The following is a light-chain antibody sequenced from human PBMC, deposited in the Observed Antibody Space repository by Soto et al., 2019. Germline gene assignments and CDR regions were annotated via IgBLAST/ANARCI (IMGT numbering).Light chain of an antibody. J-gene: IGKJ1*01. CDR1: QSVSSY. Sequence: EIVLTQSPATLSLSPGERATLSCRASQSVSSYLAWYQQKPGQAPRLLIYDASNRATGIPARFSVSGSGTVFALTISRLEHDDFAVYYCQQRSNWPPWTFGQGTKVEI. CDR2: DAS. V-gene: IGKV3-11*01. CDR3: QQRSNWPPWT.